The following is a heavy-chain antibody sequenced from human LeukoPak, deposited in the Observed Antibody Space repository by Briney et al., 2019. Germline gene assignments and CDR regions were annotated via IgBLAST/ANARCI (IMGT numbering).Heavy chain of an antibody. J-gene: IGHJ4*02. Sequence: GGPLKLSCAASGFTFSGSAMHWVRQASGKGLEWVGRIRSKANSYATANAASVKGRFTISRDDSKNTAYLQMNSLKTEDTAVYYCTRSMVRGVIILDYWGQGTLVTVSS. V-gene: IGHV3-73*01. D-gene: IGHD3-10*01. CDR1: GFTFSGSA. CDR3: TRSMVRGVIILDY. CDR2: IRSKANSYAT.